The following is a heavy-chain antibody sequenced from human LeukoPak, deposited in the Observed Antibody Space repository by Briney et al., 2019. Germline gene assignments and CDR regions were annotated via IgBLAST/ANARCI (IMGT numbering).Heavy chain of an antibody. CDR1: GFTLSSYA. D-gene: IGHD3-3*01. J-gene: IGHJ3*02. Sequence: GGSLRLSCAASGFTLSSYAMSWVRQAPGKGLEWVSAISGSGGSTYYADSVKGRFTISRDNSKNTLYLQMNSLRAEDTAVYYCAKDAGYDFWSGYRTGGDAFDIWGQGTMVTVSS. CDR3: AKDAGYDFWSGYRTGGDAFDI. V-gene: IGHV3-23*01. CDR2: ISGSGGST.